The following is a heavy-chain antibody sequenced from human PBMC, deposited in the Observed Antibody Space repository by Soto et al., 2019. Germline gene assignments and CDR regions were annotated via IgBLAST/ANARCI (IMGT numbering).Heavy chain of an antibody. D-gene: IGHD6-19*01. Sequence: SQTLSLTCAISGDSVSSNSAAWNWIRQSPSRGLEWLGRTYYRSKWYNDYAVSVKSRITINPDTSKNQFSLQLNSVTPEATAVYYCARDRSNVAVAGTVNYYSYYGMDVWSQGTTVTVSS. CDR3: ARDRSNVAVAGTVNYYSYYGMDV. CDR2: TYYRSKWYN. V-gene: IGHV6-1*01. CDR1: GDSVSSNSAA. J-gene: IGHJ6*02.